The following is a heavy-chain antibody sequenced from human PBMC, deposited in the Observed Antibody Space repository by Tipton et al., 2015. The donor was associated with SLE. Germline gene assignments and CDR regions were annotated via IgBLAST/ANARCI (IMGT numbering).Heavy chain of an antibody. CDR3: ARGRVTSDY. Sequence: RSLRLSCAASGFTFGSYAMHWVRQAPGKGLEWVAVISYDGSNKYYADSVKGRFTISRDNSKNTLYLQMNSLRAEDTAVYYCARGRVTSDYWGQGTLVTVSS. CDR2: ISYDGSNK. J-gene: IGHJ4*02. CDR1: GFTFGSYA. D-gene: IGHD2-21*02. V-gene: IGHV3-30*04.